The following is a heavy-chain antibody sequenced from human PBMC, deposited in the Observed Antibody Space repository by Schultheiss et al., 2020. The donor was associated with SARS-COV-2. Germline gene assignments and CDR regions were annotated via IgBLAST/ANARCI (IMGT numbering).Heavy chain of an antibody. D-gene: IGHD2-15*01. CDR1: GGSFSSYY. Sequence: SETLSLTCTVYGGSFSSYYWSWIRQPPGKGLEWIGYIYYSGSTNYNPSLKSRVTISVDTSKNQFSLKLSSVTAADTAVYYCARSGCSGGSCYSTYDAFDIWGQGTMVTVSS. J-gene: IGHJ3*02. CDR3: ARSGCSGGSCYSTYDAFDI. CDR2: IYYSGST. V-gene: IGHV4-59*12.